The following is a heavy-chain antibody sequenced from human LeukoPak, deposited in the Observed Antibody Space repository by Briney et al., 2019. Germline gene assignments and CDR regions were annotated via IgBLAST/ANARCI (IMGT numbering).Heavy chain of an antibody. CDR2: INHSGST. CDR3: ARRKQWPSMSLDP. D-gene: IGHD6-19*01. Sequence: SETLSLTCAVYDGSFSGYYWSWIRQPPGKGLEWIGEINHSGSTNYNPSLKSRVTISVDTSKNQFSLKLSSVTAADTAVYYCARRKQWPSMSLDPWGQGTLVTVSS. CDR1: DGSFSGYY. V-gene: IGHV4-34*01. J-gene: IGHJ5*02.